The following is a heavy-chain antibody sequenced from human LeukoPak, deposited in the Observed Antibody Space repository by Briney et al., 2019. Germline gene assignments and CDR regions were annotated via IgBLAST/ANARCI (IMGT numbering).Heavy chain of an antibody. Sequence: ASVKVSCKASGYTFTSYGISWVRQAPGQGLEWMGWISAYNGDTNYAQKFQGRVTMTTDTSTSTAYMELRSLRSDDTAVYYCARDPYQLLSTGYYFDYWSQGTLVTVSS. J-gene: IGHJ4*02. D-gene: IGHD2-2*01. V-gene: IGHV1-18*01. CDR1: GYTFTSYG. CDR2: ISAYNGDT. CDR3: ARDPYQLLSTGYYFDY.